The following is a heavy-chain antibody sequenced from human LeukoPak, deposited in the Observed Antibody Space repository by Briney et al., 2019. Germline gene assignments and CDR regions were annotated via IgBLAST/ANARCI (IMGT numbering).Heavy chain of an antibody. Sequence: VASVKVSCKASGYTFTSYGISWVRQAPGQGLEWMGWISTYNGNTRYAQKLQGRGTMTTDTSTSTAYMKLRSLRSDDTAVYYCARDLGGGYSSSWDDYWGQGTLVTVSS. CDR3: ARDLGGGYSSSWDDY. J-gene: IGHJ4*02. CDR2: ISTYNGNT. V-gene: IGHV1-18*01. CDR1: GYTFTSYG. D-gene: IGHD6-13*01.